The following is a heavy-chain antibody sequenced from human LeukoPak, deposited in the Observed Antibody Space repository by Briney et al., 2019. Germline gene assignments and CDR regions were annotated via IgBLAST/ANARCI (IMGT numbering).Heavy chain of an antibody. CDR2: IIPILGIA. J-gene: IGHJ4*02. CDR3: ARGVGYYYGSGINNPFDY. Sequence: SVKVSCKASGGTFSSYAISWVRQAPGQGLGWMGRIIPILGIANYAQKFQGRVTITADKSTSTAYMKLSSLRSEDTAVYYCARGVGYYYGSGINNPFDYWGQGTLVTVSS. CDR1: GGTFSSYA. V-gene: IGHV1-69*04. D-gene: IGHD3-10*01.